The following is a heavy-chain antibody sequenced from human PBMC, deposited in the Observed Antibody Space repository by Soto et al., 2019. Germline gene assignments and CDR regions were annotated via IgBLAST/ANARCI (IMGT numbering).Heavy chain of an antibody. D-gene: IGHD3-3*01. CDR1: GFTVSSNY. CDR2: IYSGGST. J-gene: IGHJ6*02. V-gene: IGHV3-53*01. CDR3: ARDQFWSGYYYRGMDV. Sequence: GGSLRLSCAASGFTVSSNYMSWVRQAPGKGLEWVSVIYSGGSTYYADSVKGRFTISRDNSKNTLYLQMNSLRAEDTAVYYCARDQFWSGYYYRGMDVWGQGTTVTVSS.